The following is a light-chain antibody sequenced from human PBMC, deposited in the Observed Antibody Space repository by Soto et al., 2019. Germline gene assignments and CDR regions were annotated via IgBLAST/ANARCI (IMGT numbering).Light chain of an antibody. CDR1: QSVSSN. CDR2: GAS. Sequence: ERVMTQSPATLSVSPGERATLSCRASQSVSSNLAWYQQKPGQAPRLLIYGASTRATGIPARFSGSGSGTEFTLTISSLQSEDFAVYHCQQYNNWPHTFGGGTKVEIK. CDR3: QQYNNWPHT. J-gene: IGKJ4*01. V-gene: IGKV3-15*01.